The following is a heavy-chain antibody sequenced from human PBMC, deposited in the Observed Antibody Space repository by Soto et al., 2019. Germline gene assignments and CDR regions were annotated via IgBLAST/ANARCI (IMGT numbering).Heavy chain of an antibody. J-gene: IGHJ3*02. V-gene: IGHV4-39*01. Sequence: QLQLQESGPGLVKPSETLSLTCTVSGGSISSSSYYWGWIRHPPGKGLEWIGSIYYSGSTYYNPSLKSRVTISVDTSKNQFSLKLSSVTAANTTVYYCERNDIWGQGTIVTVSS. CDR1: GGSISSSSYY. CDR3: ERNDI. CDR2: IYYSGST.